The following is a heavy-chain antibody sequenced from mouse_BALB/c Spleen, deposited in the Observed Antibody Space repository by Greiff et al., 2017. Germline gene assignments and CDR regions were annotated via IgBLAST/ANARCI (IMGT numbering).Heavy chain of an antibody. CDR2: ISSGGGST. V-gene: IGHV5-12-1*01. D-gene: IGHD2-4*01. Sequence: EVKLMESGGGLVKPGGSLKLSCAASGFAFSSYDMSWVRQTPEKRLEWVAYISSGGGSTYYPDTVKGRFTISRDNAKNTLYLQMSSLKSEDTAMYYCARHDYDYDGYYFDYGGQGTTLTVSS. J-gene: IGHJ2*01. CDR3: ARHDYDYDGYYFDY. CDR1: GFAFSSYD.